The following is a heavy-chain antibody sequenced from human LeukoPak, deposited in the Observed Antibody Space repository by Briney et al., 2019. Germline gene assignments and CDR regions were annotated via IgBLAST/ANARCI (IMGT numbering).Heavy chain of an antibody. CDR1: GYTFTCYY. CDR3: ARDYYSGYDLGIEISGY. J-gene: IGHJ4*02. Sequence: GASVKVSCKASGYTFTCYYMHWVRQAPGQGLEWMGWINPNSGGTNYAQKFQGRVTMTRDTSISTAYMELSRLRSDDTAVYYCARDYYSGYDLGIEISGYWGQGTLVTVSS. V-gene: IGHV1-2*02. CDR2: INPNSGGT. D-gene: IGHD5-12*01.